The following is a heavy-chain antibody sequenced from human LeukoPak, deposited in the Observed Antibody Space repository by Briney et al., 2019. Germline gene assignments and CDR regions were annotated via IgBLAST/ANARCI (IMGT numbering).Heavy chain of an antibody. CDR2: ISYDGSNK. CDR1: GFTFSSYP. CDR3: ARAPNTWYSHFDS. Sequence: GGSLRLSCAASGFTFSSYPMHWVRQAPGKGLEGVAVISYDGSNKYYADSVKGRFTISRDNSKNTLYLQMNSLRAEDTAVYYCARAPNTWYSHFDSWGQGTLVTVSS. D-gene: IGHD2-15*01. J-gene: IGHJ4*02. V-gene: IGHV3-30-3*01.